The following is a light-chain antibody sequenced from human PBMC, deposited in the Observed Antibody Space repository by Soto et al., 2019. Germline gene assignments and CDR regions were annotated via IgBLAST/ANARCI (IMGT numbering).Light chain of an antibody. V-gene: IGLV2-14*01. CDR1: SSDVGGFEY. Sequence: QSALSQPASVSGSPGQSITISCTGTSSDVGGFEYVSWYQHQPGKAPKLIIFGVYDRPSGISDRFSGSKSGNTASLTIFGLQVEDEAVYYCSSYTSGSTLPWVFGTGTKLTVL. J-gene: IGLJ1*01. CDR2: GVY. CDR3: SSYTSGSTLPWV.